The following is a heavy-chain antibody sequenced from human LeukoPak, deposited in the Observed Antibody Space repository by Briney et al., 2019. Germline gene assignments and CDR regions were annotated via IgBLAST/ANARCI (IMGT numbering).Heavy chain of an antibody. D-gene: IGHD2-2*01. CDR3: ARHPNSQLLWSSWFDP. Sequence: ASVKVSCKASGYTFTSYGISWVRQAPGQGREWMGWIISYNRNPIYAQTLQRTATMPTDPSTSTAYMELSSLRSDDTAVYYCARHPNSQLLWSSWFDPWGQGTLVTVSS. CDR2: IISYNRNP. J-gene: IGHJ5*02. V-gene: IGHV1-18*01. CDR1: GYTFTSYG.